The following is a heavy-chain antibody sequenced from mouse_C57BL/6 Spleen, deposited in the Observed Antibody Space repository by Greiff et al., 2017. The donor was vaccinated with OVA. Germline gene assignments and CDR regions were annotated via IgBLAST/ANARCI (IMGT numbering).Heavy chain of an antibody. CDR3: ASYSNYWYFDV. CDR1: GYTFTSYW. J-gene: IGHJ1*03. D-gene: IGHD2-5*01. CDR2: INPSNGGT. V-gene: IGHV1-53*01. Sequence: QVHVKQPGTELVKPGASVKLSCKASGYTFTSYWMHWVKQRPGQGLEWIGNINPSNGGTNYNEKFKSKATLTVDKSSSTAYMQLSSLTSEDSAVYYCASYSNYWYFDVWGTGTTVTVSS.